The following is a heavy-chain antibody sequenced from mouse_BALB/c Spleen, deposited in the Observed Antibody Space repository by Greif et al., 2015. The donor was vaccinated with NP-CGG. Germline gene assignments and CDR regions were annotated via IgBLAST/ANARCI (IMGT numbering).Heavy chain of an antibody. D-gene: IGHD4-1*01. J-gene: IGHJ2*01. CDR3: ARKLGRGLYFDY. V-gene: IGHV14-3*02. CDR1: GFNIKDTY. Sequence: VQLQQPGAELVKPGASVKLSCTASGFNIKDTYMHWVKRRPEQGLEWIGRIDPANGNTKYDPKFQGKATITADTSSNTAYLQLSSLTSEDTAVYYCARKLGRGLYFDYWGQGTTLTVSS. CDR2: IDPANGNT.